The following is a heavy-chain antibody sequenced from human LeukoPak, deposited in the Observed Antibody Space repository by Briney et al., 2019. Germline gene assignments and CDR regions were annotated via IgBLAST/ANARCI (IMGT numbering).Heavy chain of an antibody. CDR2: ISSSGSTI. CDR3: ARMGYCSSTSCEYYYYYYMDV. V-gene: IGHV3-48*04. Sequence: PGGSLRLSCATSGFTFSRYWMSWVRQAPGKGLEWVSYISSSGSTIYYADSVKGRFTISRDNAKNSLYLQMNSLRAEDTAVYYCARMGYCSSTSCEYYYYYYMDVWGKGTTVTASS. CDR1: GFTFSRYW. J-gene: IGHJ6*03. D-gene: IGHD2-2*01.